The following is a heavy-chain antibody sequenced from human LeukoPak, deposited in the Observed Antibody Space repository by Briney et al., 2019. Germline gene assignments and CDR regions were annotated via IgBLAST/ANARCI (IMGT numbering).Heavy chain of an antibody. D-gene: IGHD5-12*01. V-gene: IGHV3-21*01. CDR2: ISSSSSYI. Sequence: PGGSLRLSCAASGFTFSSYSMNWVRQAPGKGLEWVSSISSSSSYIYYADSVKGRSTISRDNAKNSLYLQMNSLRAEDTAVYYCARDLTGHGSGYEGPSDYWGQGTLVTVSS. J-gene: IGHJ4*02. CDR1: GFTFSSYS. CDR3: ARDLTGHGSGYEGPSDY.